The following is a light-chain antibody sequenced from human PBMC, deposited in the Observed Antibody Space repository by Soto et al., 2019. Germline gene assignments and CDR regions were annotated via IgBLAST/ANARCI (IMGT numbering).Light chain of an antibody. J-gene: IGLJ1*01. CDR1: SSNIGSNY. CDR3: AAWDDSLNGYV. Sequence: QSVLTQPPSASGTPGQRVTISCSGSSSNIGSNYVYWYHQLPGTAPKLVIYRNNQRPSGVPDRFSGSKSGTSASLAISGLQSEDEADYYCAAWDDSLNGYVFGPGTKVTVL. CDR2: RNN. V-gene: IGLV1-47*01.